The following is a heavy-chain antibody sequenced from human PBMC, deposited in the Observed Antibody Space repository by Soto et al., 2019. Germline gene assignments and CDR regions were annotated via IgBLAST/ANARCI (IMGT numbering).Heavy chain of an antibody. J-gene: IGHJ3*01. Sequence: GGSLRLSCAVSGLTVSGKKYVAWVRQAPGKGLEWVSGFYDLDGTYYADSLKGRFTTSGDSSRTIVYLQMNGLRPEDTAVYYCATWHLQEHAYDVWGQGTTVTVSS. D-gene: IGHD4-4*01. CDR1: GLTVSGKKY. CDR3: ATWHLQEHAYDV. V-gene: IGHV3-53*01. CDR2: FYDLDGT.